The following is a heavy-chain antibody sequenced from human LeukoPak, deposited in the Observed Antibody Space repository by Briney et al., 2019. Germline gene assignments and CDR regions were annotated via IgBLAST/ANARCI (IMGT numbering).Heavy chain of an antibody. CDR3: ARSKGGYSGYDLGYYYYMDV. D-gene: IGHD5-12*01. CDR2: INHSGST. J-gene: IGHJ6*03. V-gene: IGHV4-34*01. Sequence: SETLSLTCAVYGGSFSGYSWSWIRQPPGKGLEWIGEINHSGSTNYNPSLKSRVTISVDTSKNQFSLKLSCVTAADTALYYCARSKGGYSGYDLGYYYYMDVWGKGTTVTISS. CDR1: GGSFSGYS.